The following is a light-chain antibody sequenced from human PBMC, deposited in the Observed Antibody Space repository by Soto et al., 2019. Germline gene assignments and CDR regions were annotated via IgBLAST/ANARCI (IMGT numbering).Light chain of an antibody. Sequence: EVVLTQSPGTLSLSPGERATLSCRASQSVSRRYLAWYQQKPGQAPSLLIFGPSSRATGIPDRFSGSGSGTDFTLTISSLEPEDFAVYYCLQYDTSPPRYTFGQGTKLEIK. CDR1: QSVSRRY. J-gene: IGKJ2*01. CDR2: GPS. CDR3: LQYDTSPPRYT. V-gene: IGKV3-20*01.